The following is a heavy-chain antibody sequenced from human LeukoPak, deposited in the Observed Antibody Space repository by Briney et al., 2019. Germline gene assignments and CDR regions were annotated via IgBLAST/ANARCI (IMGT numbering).Heavy chain of an antibody. CDR2: XXXXGSNK. CDR3: AKDRSWRSGYSYGYKDY. CDR1: GFTFSSYG. V-gene: IGHV3-30*18. J-gene: IGHJ4*02. D-gene: IGHD5-18*01. Sequence: GRSLRLSCAASGFTFSSYGMHWVRQAPGKGLXXXXXXXXXGSNKYYADSVKGRFTISRDNSKNTLYLQMNSLRAEDTAVYYCAKDRSWRSGYSYGYKDYWGQGTLVTVSS.